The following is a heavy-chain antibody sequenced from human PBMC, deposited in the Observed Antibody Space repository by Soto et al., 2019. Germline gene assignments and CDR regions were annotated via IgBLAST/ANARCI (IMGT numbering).Heavy chain of an antibody. J-gene: IGHJ6*03. CDR1: GFTFSSYG. CDR2: IWYDGSNK. D-gene: IGHD6-6*01. Sequence: QVQLVESGGGVVQPGRSLRLSCAASGFTFSSYGMHWVRQAPGKGLEWVAVIWYDGSNKYYADSVKGRFTISRDNSKNTLYLQMNSLRAEDTAVYFCAREYSSSSVPGIHYYMDVWGKGTTVTVSS. CDR3: AREYSSSSVPGIHYYMDV. V-gene: IGHV3-33*01.